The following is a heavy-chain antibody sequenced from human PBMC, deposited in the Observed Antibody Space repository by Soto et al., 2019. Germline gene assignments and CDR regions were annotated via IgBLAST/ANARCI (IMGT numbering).Heavy chain of an antibody. J-gene: IGHJ3*02. CDR2: INPNSGGT. D-gene: IGHD3-22*01. V-gene: IGHV1-2*04. CDR1: GYTFTGYY. CDR3: ARADYDKSRNAAFDI. Sequence: ASVKVSCKASGYTFTGYYMHWVRQAPGQGLEWMGWINPNSGGTNYAQKFQGWVTMTRDTSISTAYMELSRLRSDDTAVYYCARADYDKSRNAAFDIWGQGTMVTVSS.